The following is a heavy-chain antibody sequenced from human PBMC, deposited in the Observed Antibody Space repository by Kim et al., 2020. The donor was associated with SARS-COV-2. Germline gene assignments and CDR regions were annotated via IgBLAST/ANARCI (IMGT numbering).Heavy chain of an antibody. V-gene: IGHV1-2*02. CDR2: INPNSGGT. CDR1: GYTFTGYY. CDR3: ARGMRSGRQLDCFDY. J-gene: IGHJ4*02. D-gene: IGHD5-12*01. Sequence: ASVKVSCKASGYTFTGYYMHWVRQAPGQGLEWMGWINPNSGGTNYAQKFQGRVTMTRDTSISTAYMELSRLRSDDTAVYYCARGMRSGRQLDCFDYWGQGTLVTVSS.